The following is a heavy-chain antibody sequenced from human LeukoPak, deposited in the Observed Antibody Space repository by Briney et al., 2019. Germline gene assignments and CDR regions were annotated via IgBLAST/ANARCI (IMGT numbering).Heavy chain of an antibody. Sequence: GGSLRLSCSASGFTFSSYAMHWVRQAPGKGLEYVSAISSNGGSTYYADSVKGRFTISRDNAKNSLYLQMSNLRAEDTAVYFCARGGGLDVWGQGATVTVSS. CDR1: GFTFSSYA. D-gene: IGHD3-16*01. J-gene: IGHJ6*02. CDR3: ARGGGLDV. V-gene: IGHV3-64*04. CDR2: ISSNGGST.